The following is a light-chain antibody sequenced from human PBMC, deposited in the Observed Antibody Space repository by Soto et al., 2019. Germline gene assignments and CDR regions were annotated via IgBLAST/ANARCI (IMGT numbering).Light chain of an antibody. CDR2: DVS. V-gene: IGLV2-14*01. J-gene: IGLJ2*01. CDR3: SSYTSSSTVV. Sequence: QSALTQPASVSGSPGQSITISCTGTSSDVGGYSYVSWYQQHPGKAPKLMIYDVSNRPSGVSNRFSGSKSGNTASLTISGLQADDEADYYCSSYTSSSTVVFGGGTQLTVL. CDR1: SSDVGGYSY.